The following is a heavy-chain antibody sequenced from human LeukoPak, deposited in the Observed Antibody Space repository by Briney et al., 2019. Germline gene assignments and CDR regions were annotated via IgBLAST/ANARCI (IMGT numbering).Heavy chain of an antibody. V-gene: IGHV1-2*02. CDR2: INPNSGGT. CDR3: ARELGVAAAGPLDY. Sequence: ASVKVSFKASGYTFTVYYMHWVRQAPGQGVEWMGWINPNSGGTNYAHKFQDRVTMTRDTSINTAYMELSNLRSDDTAVYFCARELGVAAAGPLDYWGQGTLVTVSS. CDR1: GYTFTVYY. J-gene: IGHJ4*02. D-gene: IGHD6-13*01.